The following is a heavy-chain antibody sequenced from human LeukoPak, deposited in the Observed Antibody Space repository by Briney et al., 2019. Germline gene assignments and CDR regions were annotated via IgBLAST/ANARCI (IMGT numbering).Heavy chain of an antibody. CDR3: ARAATVTTFMVWAFDY. CDR2: VHDSGST. V-gene: IGHV4-59*01. Sequence: PSETLSLTCSVSGGSISNYNWNWIRQPPGKGLEWIGYVHDSGSTNYNPSLKSRVTISVDTSRNQFSLNLTSVTAADTAVYFCARAATVTTFMVWAFDYWGQGNLVTVSS. D-gene: IGHD4-17*01. CDR1: GGSISNYN. J-gene: IGHJ4*02.